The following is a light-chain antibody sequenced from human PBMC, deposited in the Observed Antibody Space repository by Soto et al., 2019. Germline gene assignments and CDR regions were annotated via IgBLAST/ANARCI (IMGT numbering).Light chain of an antibody. CDR3: SSYTSISTLV. J-gene: IGLJ1*01. Sequence: QSVLTQPPSVSGAPGQRVTISCTGSSPNIGAGYDVHWYQQYPGKAPKVMIYEVRNRPSGVSNRFSGTKSGNTASLTISGLQAEDEADYYCSSYTSISTLVFGTGTKVTGL. CDR2: EVR. V-gene: IGLV1-40*01. CDR1: SPNIGAGYD.